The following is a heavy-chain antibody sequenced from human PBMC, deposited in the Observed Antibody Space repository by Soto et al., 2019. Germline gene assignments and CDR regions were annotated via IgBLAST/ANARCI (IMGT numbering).Heavy chain of an antibody. CDR1: VFTFSSYW. CDR2: IKQDGSEK. D-gene: IGHD6-6*01. Sequence: GGSLRLAGAASVFTFSSYWMSWVRQAPGKGLEWVANIKQDGSEKYYVDSVKGRFTISRDNAKNSLYLQMNSLRAEDTAVYYCARRRDFDYWGQGTQVTVSS. J-gene: IGHJ4*02. CDR3: ARRRDFDY. V-gene: IGHV3-7*01.